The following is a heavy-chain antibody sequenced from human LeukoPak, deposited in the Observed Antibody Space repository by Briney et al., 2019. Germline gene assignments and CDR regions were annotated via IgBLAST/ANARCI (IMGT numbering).Heavy chain of an antibody. CDR1: DFSVNTNY. D-gene: IGHD6-19*01. CDR2: ILSGGAT. V-gene: IGHV3-53*01. J-gene: IGHJ4*02. Sequence: GGSPRLSCAASDFSVNTNYMNWVRQAPGKGLEWVSVILSGGATYYADSVKGRFSISRDNSKNTLYLQMNSLTADDTAVYYCVRSGYSSGWYRNWGQGTLVTVSS. CDR3: VRSGYSSGWYRN.